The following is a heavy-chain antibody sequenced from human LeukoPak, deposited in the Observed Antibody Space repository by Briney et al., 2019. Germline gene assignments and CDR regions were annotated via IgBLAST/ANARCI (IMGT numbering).Heavy chain of an antibody. CDR1: GFTFSSYG. J-gene: IGHJ5*02. CDR3: AKDPHDYGDYPPANWFDP. V-gene: IGHV3-30*02. D-gene: IGHD4-17*01. CDR2: IRYDGSNK. Sequence: TGGSLRLSCAASGFTFSSYGMHWVRQAPGKGLEWVAFIRYDGSNKYYADSVRGRFTISRGNSKNTLYLQMNSLRAEDTAVYYCAKDPHDYGDYPPANWFDPWGQGTLVTVSS.